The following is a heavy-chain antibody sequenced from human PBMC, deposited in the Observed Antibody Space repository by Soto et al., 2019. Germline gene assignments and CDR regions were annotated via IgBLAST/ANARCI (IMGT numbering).Heavy chain of an antibody. CDR3: ARQYCTNGVCYIPLGMDV. J-gene: IGHJ6*02. D-gene: IGHD2-8*01. CDR2: IWYVGSNK. V-gene: IGHV3-33*01. Sequence: GGSLRLSCAASGFTFSSYGMHWVRQAPGKGLEWVAVIWYVGSNKYYADSVKGRFTISRDNSKNTLYLQMNSLRAEDTAVYYCARQYCTNGVCYIPLGMDVWGQGTTVTVSS. CDR1: GFTFSSYG.